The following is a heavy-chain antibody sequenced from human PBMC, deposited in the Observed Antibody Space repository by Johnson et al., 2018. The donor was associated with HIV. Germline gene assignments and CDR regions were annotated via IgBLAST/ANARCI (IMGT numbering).Heavy chain of an antibody. CDR2: ISYDGSNK. J-gene: IGHJ3*02. CDR1: GFTFSSYA. V-gene: IGHV3-30-3*01. Sequence: QVLLVESGGDVVQPGKSLRLSCAASGFTFSSYAMHWVRQAPGKGLEWVAVISYDGSNKYYADSVKGRFTISRDNSKNTLYLQMNSLRAEDTAVYYCANFYTDNTLGLFGAFDIWGQGTMVTVSS. D-gene: IGHD1-1*01. CDR3: ANFYTDNTLGLFGAFDI.